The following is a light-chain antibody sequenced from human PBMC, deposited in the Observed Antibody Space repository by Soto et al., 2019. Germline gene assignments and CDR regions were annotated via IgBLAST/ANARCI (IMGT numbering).Light chain of an antibody. J-gene: IGKJ4*01. CDR1: QSVSSSY. CDR3: QQGNSFPLT. CDR2: GAS. V-gene: IGKV3-20*01. Sequence: EIVLTQSPGTLSLSPGERATLSCRASQSVSSSYLAWYQQKPGQAPRLLIYGASSRATGIPDRFSGSGSGTDFTLTISSLQPEDFATYYCQQGNSFPLTFGGGTKVEMK.